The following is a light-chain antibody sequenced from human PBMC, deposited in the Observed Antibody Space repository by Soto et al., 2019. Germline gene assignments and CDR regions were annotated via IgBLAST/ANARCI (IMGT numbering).Light chain of an antibody. V-gene: IGKV3-15*01. J-gene: IGKJ2*01. Sequence: EIVMTQSPATLSVSPGERATLSCRASQSISNSLAWYQQKPGQAPSLLIYAASTRATGIPARFSGSGSGTEFTLTISSLQSEDSAVYYCQQYNNWPPRTFGQGTKLEIK. CDR1: QSISNS. CDR2: AAS. CDR3: QQYNNWPPRT.